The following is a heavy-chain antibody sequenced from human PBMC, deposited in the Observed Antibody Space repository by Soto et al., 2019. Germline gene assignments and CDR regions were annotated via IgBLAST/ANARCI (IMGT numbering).Heavy chain of an antibody. V-gene: IGHV5-51*01. Sequence: XESLKISCQCSGYTFSNFWIGWVRQMPGKGLEWMGIIYPGDSDTRYSPSFQGQVTISADKSISTAYLQWSSLKASDTAMYYCARHDSSSYFDYWGQGTLVTVSS. D-gene: IGHD6-13*01. CDR1: GYTFSNFW. CDR3: ARHDSSSYFDY. CDR2: IYPGDSDT. J-gene: IGHJ4*02.